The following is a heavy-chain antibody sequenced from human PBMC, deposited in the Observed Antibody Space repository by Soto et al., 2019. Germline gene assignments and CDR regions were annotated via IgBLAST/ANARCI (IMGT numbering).Heavy chain of an antibody. CDR1: GYTFTSYN. D-gene: IGHD4-17*01. CDR3: ARTLYGDNVDY. Sequence: QVQLVQSGAEVKKPGASVKVSCKASGYTFTSYNINWVRQATGQGLEWMGWMNPNSGNTGYAQKFQGGXTXTXXTSLSTAYMELSSLRSEDTAVYYCARTLYGDNVDYWGQGTLVTVSS. V-gene: IGHV1-8*01. CDR2: MNPNSGNT. J-gene: IGHJ4*02.